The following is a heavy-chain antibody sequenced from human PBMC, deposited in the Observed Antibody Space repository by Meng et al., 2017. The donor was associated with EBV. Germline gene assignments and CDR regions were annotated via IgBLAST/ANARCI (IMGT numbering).Heavy chain of an antibody. D-gene: IGHD1-26*01. CDR3: ARGGGNRGGIVGATYRLNWFDP. V-gene: IGHV4-34*01. CDR1: GGSFSGYY. Sequence: QVQLQQWGAGLLKPSEALCLTCAVDGGSFSGYYWRWIRQPPGKGLEWIGEINHSGSTNYNPSLKSRVTISVDTSKNQFSLKLSSVTAADTAVYYCARGGGNRGGIVGATYRLNWFDPWGQGTLVTVSS. J-gene: IGHJ5*02. CDR2: INHSGST.